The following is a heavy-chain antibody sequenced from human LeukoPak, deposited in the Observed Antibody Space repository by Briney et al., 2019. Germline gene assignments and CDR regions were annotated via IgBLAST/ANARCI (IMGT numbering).Heavy chain of an antibody. D-gene: IGHD2-2*01. CDR3: ARLADCSSSSCRSFDY. J-gene: IGHJ4*02. Sequence: ASVKDSFKGSGYTFTGYYLHWVRQAPGQGLAWMGLIYPNSGFTNYAQKSQGRVTMTRDTYISTAYMELSRLRSDDTAVYYCARLADCSSSSCRSFDYWGQGTLVTVSS. V-gene: IGHV1-2*02. CDR2: IYPNSGFT. CDR1: GYTFTGYY.